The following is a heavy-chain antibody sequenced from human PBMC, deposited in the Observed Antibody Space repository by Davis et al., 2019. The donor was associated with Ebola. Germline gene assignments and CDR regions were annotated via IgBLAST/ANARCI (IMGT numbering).Heavy chain of an antibody. V-gene: IGHV1-2*06. CDR1: GYSFTDYY. J-gene: IGHJ6*04. Sequence: ASVKVSCKTSGYSFTDYYMHWVRQAPGHGPEWMGRINPNSGVANYAQKFQGRVTMTRDTSSSTAHMELRSLRSDDTAVYYCARDRCSSCYAGAMDVWGKGTTVTVSS. CDR3: ARDRCSSCYAGAMDV. D-gene: IGHD2-2*01. CDR2: INPNSGVA.